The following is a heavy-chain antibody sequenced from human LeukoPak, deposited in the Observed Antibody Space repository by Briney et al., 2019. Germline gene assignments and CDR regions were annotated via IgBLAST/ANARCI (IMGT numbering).Heavy chain of an antibody. CDR2: ISDVIST. CDR3: ARHVSALRSSFEY. CDR1: GGSISSYY. D-gene: IGHD5-12*01. J-gene: IGHJ4*02. Sequence: SGTLSLTCTVSGGSISSYYCSWIRQPPGKGLEWVGYISDVISTNYNPSLRRRVTISVDTSKNQFSLKLSSVTAADTAVYYCARHVSALRSSFEYWGQGTLVRLST. V-gene: IGHV4-59*08.